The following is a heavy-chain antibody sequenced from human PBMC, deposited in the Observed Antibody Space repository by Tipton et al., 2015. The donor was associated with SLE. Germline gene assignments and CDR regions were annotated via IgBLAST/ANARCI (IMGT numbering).Heavy chain of an antibody. CDR3: ANLEGLGGYNYG. J-gene: IGHJ4*02. Sequence: SLRLSCADSAFIFSDYAMSWVRQAPGKGLEWVSTISGGDSSKTYYADSVKSRFIISRDISKTTLFLQMNSLRAEDTAVYYCANLEGLGGYNYGWGQGTLVTVSS. CDR2: ISGGDSSKT. D-gene: IGHD5-18*01. V-gene: IGHV3-23*01. CDR1: AFIFSDYA.